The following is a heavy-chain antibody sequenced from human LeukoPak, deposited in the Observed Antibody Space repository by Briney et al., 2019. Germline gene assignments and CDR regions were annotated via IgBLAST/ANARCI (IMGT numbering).Heavy chain of an antibody. Sequence: SETLSLTCTVSGGSISSYYWSWIRQPPGKGLEWIGYIYYSGSTNYNPSLKSRVTISVDTSKNQFSLKLSPVTAADTAVYYCRVAARGDHFDYWGQGTLVTVSS. CDR1: GGSISSYY. J-gene: IGHJ4*02. CDR3: RVAARGDHFDY. CDR2: IYYSGST. D-gene: IGHD6-6*01. V-gene: IGHV4-59*12.